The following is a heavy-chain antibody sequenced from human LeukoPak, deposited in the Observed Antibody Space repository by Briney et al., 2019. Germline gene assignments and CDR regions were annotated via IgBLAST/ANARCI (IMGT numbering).Heavy chain of an antibody. CDR2: IYYSGST. CDR1: GGSISSYY. D-gene: IGHD3-3*01. CDR3: ARSGYSNFDY. Sequence: SETLSLTCTVSGGSISSYYWSWIRQPPGKGLEWIGYIYYSGSTNYNPSLKSRVTISVDTSKNQFSLRLSSVTAADTAAYYCARSGYSNFDYWGQGTLVTVSS. V-gene: IGHV4-59*08. J-gene: IGHJ4*02.